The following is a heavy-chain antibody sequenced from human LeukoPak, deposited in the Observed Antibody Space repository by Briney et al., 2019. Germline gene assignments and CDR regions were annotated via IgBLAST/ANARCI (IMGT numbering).Heavy chain of an antibody. J-gene: IGHJ4*02. V-gene: IGHV4-34*01. CDR1: GGSFSGYY. D-gene: IGHD5-18*01. Sequence: SETLSLTCAVYGGSFSGYYWSWIRQPPGKGLEWIGEINHSGSTNYNPSLKSRVTISVDTSKNQFSLRLSSVTAADTAVYYCARARGGYGDYWGQGTLVTVSS. CDR2: INHSGST. CDR3: ARARGGYGDY.